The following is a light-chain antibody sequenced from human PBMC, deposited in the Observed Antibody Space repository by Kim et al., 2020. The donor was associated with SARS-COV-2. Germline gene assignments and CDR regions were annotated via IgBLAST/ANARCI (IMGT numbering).Light chain of an antibody. CDR2: DVS. J-gene: IGLJ3*02. Sequence: QPVLTQPASVSGSPGQSITISCTGTSSDVGGYKYVSWYQQHPGKAPKVMIYDVSKRPSGVSNRFSGSKSGNTASLTISGLQAEDEADYYCSSYTGSSTWVFGGGTQLTVL. CDR3: SSYTGSSTWV. V-gene: IGLV2-14*03. CDR1: SSDVGGYKY.